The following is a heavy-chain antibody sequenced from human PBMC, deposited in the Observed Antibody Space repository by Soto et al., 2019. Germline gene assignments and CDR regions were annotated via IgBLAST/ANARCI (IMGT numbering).Heavy chain of an antibody. CDR1: GFTFSSYE. CDR3: ARVCGGDCYSQWGY. J-gene: IGHJ4*02. CDR2: ISSSGSTI. V-gene: IGHV3-48*03. Sequence: EVQLVESGGVLVQPGGSLRLSCAASGFTFSSYEMNWVRQAPGKGLEWVSYISSSGSTIYYADSVKGRFTISRDNAKNSLYLQMNSLRAEDTAVYYCARVCGGDCYSQWGYWGQGTLVTVSS. D-gene: IGHD2-21*02.